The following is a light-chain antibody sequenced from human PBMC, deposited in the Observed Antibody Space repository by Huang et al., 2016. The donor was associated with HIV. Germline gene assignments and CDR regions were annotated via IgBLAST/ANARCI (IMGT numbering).Light chain of an antibody. Sequence: EIVLTQSPATLSLSPGERATLSCRASQGVSSYLAWYKQKPGQALRLLIYEASNRATGIPARFSGSGSGTDFTITISSLEPEDFAVYYCQAVYTFGQGTKLEIK. CDR2: EAS. CDR3: QAVYT. V-gene: IGKV3-11*01. J-gene: IGKJ2*01. CDR1: QGVSSY.